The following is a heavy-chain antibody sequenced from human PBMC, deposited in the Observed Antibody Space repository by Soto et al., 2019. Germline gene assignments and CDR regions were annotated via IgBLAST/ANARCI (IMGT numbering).Heavy chain of an antibody. J-gene: IGHJ4*02. CDR1: GGTFSSYT. CDR3: ARDWGSYEN. V-gene: IGHV1-69*08. Sequence: QVQLVQSGAEVKKPGSSVKVSCKASGGTFSSYTISWVRQAPGQGLEWMGRIIPILGIANYEQKFQGSVTITGDKSTSTAYMEVSSLRSEDTAVYYCARDWGSYENWGQGTLVTVSS. D-gene: IGHD3-16*01. CDR2: IIPILGIA.